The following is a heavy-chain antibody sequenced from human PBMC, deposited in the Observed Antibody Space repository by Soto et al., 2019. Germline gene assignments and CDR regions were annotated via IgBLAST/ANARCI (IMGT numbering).Heavy chain of an antibody. CDR1: GFSLSSYGMG. V-gene: IGHV2-5*02. Sequence: QITLKESGPTLVRPAQPLTLTCGFSGFSLSSYGMGVAWIRQPPGKALAWLALIYWDDDKRYSPSLKDRLAISKETSRNQVVVTITNMDPGDSATYFCAHAGDYDLRIFDHWGPGTLVTVSS. J-gene: IGHJ4*02. CDR2: IYWDDDK. CDR3: AHAGDYDLRIFDH. D-gene: IGHD4-17*01.